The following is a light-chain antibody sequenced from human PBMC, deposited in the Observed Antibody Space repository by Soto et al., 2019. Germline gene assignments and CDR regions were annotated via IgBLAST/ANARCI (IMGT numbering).Light chain of an antibody. V-gene: IGKV1-39*01. CDR1: QNIRSY. CDR3: QQGYSSRWT. J-gene: IGKJ1*01. CDR2: ATS. Sequence: DIQMTQSPSSLSASVGDRVTITCRASQNIRSYLNWYQQKPGKAPQLLIYATSSLQTVVPSRFSASGSGTDFSLVISDLQPEDSATYDCQQGYSSRWTSGRGTKVEI.